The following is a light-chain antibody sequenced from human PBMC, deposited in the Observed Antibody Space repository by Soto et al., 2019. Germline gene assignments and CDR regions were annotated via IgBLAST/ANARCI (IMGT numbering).Light chain of an antibody. CDR2: KAS. CDR3: QHYNSYAEA. J-gene: IGKJ1*01. V-gene: IGKV1-5*03. CDR1: QTISSW. Sequence: DIPMPQSPSTLSGSVGDRVTITCRASQTISSWLAWYQQKPGKAPKILIYKASTLESGVPSRFSGSGSGTEFTLTISSLLPDDFATYYCQHYNSYAEAFGQGTKVEPK.